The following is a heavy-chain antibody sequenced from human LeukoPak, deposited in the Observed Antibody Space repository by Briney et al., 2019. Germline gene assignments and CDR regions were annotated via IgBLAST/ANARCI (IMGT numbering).Heavy chain of an antibody. CDR1: GFTFSSYS. CDR3: ARVGGSYPYYYYYMDV. Sequence: PGGSLRLSCAASGFTFSSYSMNWVRQAPGKGLEWVSSISSSSSYIYYADSVKGRFTISRDNAKNSLYLQMNSLRAEDTAVYYCARVGGSYPYYYYYMDVWGKGTTVTVSS. V-gene: IGHV3-21*01. D-gene: IGHD1-26*01. J-gene: IGHJ6*03. CDR2: ISSSSSYI.